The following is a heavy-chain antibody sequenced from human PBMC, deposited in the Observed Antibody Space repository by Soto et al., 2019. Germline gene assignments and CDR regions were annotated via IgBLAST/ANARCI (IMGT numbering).Heavy chain of an antibody. D-gene: IGHD3-3*01. CDR2: INHSGST. V-gene: IGHV4-34*01. J-gene: IGHJ5*02. CDR3: ARGPPYYDFWSGYYTDWFDP. CDR1: GGSFSGYY. Sequence: QVQLQQWGAGLLKPSETLSLTCAVYGGSFSGYYWSWIRQPPGKGLEWSGEINHSGSTNYNPSLKSRVTISVDTSKNQFSLKLSSVTAADTAVYYCARGPPYYDFWSGYYTDWFDPWGQGTLVTVSS.